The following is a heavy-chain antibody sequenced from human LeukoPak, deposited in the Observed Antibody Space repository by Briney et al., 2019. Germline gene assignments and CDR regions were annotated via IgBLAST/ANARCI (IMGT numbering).Heavy chain of an antibody. V-gene: IGHV4-39*07. Sequence: SETLSLTCTVSGGSISSSSYYWGWIRQPPGKGLEWIGSIYYSGSTYYNPSLKSRVTISVDTSKNQFSLKLSSVTAADTAVYYCASGYLPSHGLNYIWGQGTLVTVSS. J-gene: IGHJ3*02. CDR3: ASGYLPSHGLNYI. CDR1: GGSISSSSYY. CDR2: IYYSGST. D-gene: IGHD1-1*01.